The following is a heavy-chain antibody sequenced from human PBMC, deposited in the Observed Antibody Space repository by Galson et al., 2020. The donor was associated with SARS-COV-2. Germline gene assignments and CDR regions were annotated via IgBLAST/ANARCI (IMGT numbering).Heavy chain of an antibody. J-gene: IGHJ3*02. Sequence: SLKISCAASGFTFSSYGMHWVRQAPGKGLEWVAVIWYDGSNKYYADSVKGRFTISRDNSKNTLYLQLNSLRADDTAVYYCARGSSSHAFDIWGQGTMVTVSS. CDR2: IWYDGSNK. V-gene: IGHV3-33*01. CDR3: ARGSSSHAFDI. CDR1: GFTFSSYG. D-gene: IGHD3-10*01.